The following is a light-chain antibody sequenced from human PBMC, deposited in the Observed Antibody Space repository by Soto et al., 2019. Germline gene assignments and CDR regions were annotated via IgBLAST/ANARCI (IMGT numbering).Light chain of an antibody. CDR1: QSVLYSSSNKNY. V-gene: IGKV4-1*01. CDR3: QQYYSTPRT. J-gene: IGKJ1*01. Sequence: FVMTQSPDSLAVSLGERGTINCKSSQSVLYSSSNKNYLAWYQQKPGQPPKLLIYLASTLESGVPDRFSGIWSGTDFTLTISSLQAEDVAFYYCQQYYSTPRTVGQGTKVDSK. CDR2: LAS.